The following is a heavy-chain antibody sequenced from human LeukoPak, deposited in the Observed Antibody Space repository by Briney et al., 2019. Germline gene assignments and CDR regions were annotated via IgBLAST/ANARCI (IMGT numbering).Heavy chain of an antibody. D-gene: IGHD2-15*01. CDR2: IYHSGST. CDR1: GGTISDYY. Sequence: PSETLSLTCTVSGGTISDYYWSWIRQPPGKGLEWIGYIYHSGSTDYNASLKSLVTMSVDTSKNQFSLKLSSVTAADTAIYYCARGGLLGTYYPLFDYWGQGTLVTVSS. V-gene: IGHV4-59*13. CDR3: ARGGLLGTYYPLFDY. J-gene: IGHJ4*02.